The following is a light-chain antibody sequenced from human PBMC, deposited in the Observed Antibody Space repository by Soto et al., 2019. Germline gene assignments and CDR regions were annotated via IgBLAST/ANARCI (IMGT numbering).Light chain of an antibody. CDR1: SSNIGAGYD. Sequence: QSVLTQPPSVSGAPGQRVTISWTGSSSNIGAGYDVHWYQQLPGTAPKLLIYGNSNRPSGVPDRFSGSKSGTSASLAITGLQAEDEADYYCQSYDSSLSVVFGGGTQLTDL. CDR2: GNS. J-gene: IGLJ2*01. V-gene: IGLV1-40*01. CDR3: QSYDSSLSVV.